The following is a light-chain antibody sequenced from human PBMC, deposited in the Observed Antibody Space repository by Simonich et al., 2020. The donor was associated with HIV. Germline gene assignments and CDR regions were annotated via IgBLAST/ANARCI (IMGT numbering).Light chain of an antibody. Sequence: EIVMTQSPATMSVSTGERATLSYRASQSISSNLAWYQQRPGQAPRLLIYGASTRATGFPARFSGSGSGTEFTLTISSMQTEDFAVYHCQQYTNWPLTFGGGTKVEIK. CDR1: QSISSN. CDR2: GAS. J-gene: IGKJ4*01. V-gene: IGKV3-15*01. CDR3: QQYTNWPLT.